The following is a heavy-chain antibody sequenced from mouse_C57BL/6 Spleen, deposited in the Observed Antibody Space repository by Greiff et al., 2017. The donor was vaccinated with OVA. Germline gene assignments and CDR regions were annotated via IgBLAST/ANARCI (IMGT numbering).Heavy chain of an antibody. CDR3: ARGTYAMDY. CDR1: GFTFSDYY. J-gene: IGHJ4*01. CDR2: INYDGSST. Sequence: EVNVVESEGGLVQPGSSMKLSCTASGFTFSDYYMAWVRQVPEKGLEWVANINYDGSSTYYLDSLKSRFIISRDNAKNILYLQMSSLKSEDTATYYCARGTYAMDYWGQGTSVTVSS. D-gene: IGHD3-3*01. V-gene: IGHV5-16*01.